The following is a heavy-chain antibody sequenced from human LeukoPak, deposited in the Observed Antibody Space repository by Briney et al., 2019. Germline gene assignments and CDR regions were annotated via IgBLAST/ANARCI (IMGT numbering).Heavy chain of an antibody. Sequence: PGGSLRLSCAASGFTFSSYPMTWVRQAPGKGPEWVSLISDSGGITYYADSVKGRFTISRDNSKNTLYLQMNSLRAEDTAVYYCAKNTQYSGYYDCWGQGTLVAVSS. CDR2: ISDSGGIT. D-gene: IGHD6-6*01. J-gene: IGHJ4*02. V-gene: IGHV3-23*01. CDR1: GFTFSSYP. CDR3: AKNTQYSGYYDC.